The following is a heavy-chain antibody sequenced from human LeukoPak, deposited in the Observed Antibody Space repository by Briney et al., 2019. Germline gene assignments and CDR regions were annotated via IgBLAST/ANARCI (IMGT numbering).Heavy chain of an antibody. CDR1: GGSISSYY. V-gene: IGHV4-4*07. CDR2: IYTSGST. J-gene: IGHJ6*03. D-gene: IGHD2-2*01. Sequence: SETLSLTCTVSGGSISSYYWSWIRQPAGKGLEWIGRIYTSGSTNYNPSLKSRVTMSVDTSKNQFSLKLSSVTAADTAVYYCARLKFVVVPAATSNYYMDVWGKGTTVTVSS. CDR3: ARLKFVVVPAATSNYYMDV.